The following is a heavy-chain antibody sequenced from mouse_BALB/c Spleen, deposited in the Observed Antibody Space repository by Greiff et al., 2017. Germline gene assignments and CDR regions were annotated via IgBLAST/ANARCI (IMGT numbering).Heavy chain of an antibody. Sequence: QVQLQQPGAELVKPGASVKLSCKASGYTFTSYWMHWVKQRPGQGLEWIGENDPSDSYTNYNQKFKGKATLTVDKSSSTAYMQLSSLTSEDSAVYYCARLDYWGQGTTLTVSS. V-gene: IGHV1-69*02. CDR2: NDPSDSYT. J-gene: IGHJ2*01. CDR3: ARLDY. CDR1: GYTFTSYW.